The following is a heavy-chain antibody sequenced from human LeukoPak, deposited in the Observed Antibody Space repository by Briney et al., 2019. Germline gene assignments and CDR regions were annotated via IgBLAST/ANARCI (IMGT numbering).Heavy chain of an antibody. CDR3: ARVGYSSGRRLALGYYYYMDV. D-gene: IGHD6-19*01. J-gene: IGHJ6*03. V-gene: IGHV3-20*04. CDR2: INWNGGST. Sequence: PGGSLRLSCAASGFTFDDYGMSWVRQAPGKGLEWVSGINWNGGSTGYADSVKGRFTISRDNAKNSLYLQMNSLRAEDTAVYYCARVGYSSGRRLALGYYYYMDVWGKGTTVTVSS. CDR1: GFTFDDYG.